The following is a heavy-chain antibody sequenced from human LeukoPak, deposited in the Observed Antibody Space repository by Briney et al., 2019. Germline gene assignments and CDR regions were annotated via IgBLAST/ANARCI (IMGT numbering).Heavy chain of an antibody. J-gene: IGHJ5*02. CDR2: IFYTGST. D-gene: IGHD1-1*01. Sequence: QSSETLSLTCSVSGGSVNSTRYYWGWIRQSPEKGLEWIGTIFYTGSTHYNPSLKSRVSISVDMSNNHFSLKLTSVTAADTAHYYCARHSPYCWNDGLGYFDPWGQGILVTVSS. CDR1: GGSVNSTRYY. CDR3: ARHSPYCWNDGLGYFDP. V-gene: IGHV4-39*01.